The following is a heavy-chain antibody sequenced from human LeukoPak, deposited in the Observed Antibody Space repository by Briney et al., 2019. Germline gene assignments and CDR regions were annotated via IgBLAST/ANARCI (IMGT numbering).Heavy chain of an antibody. CDR2: IYPDDSDT. D-gene: IGHD1-14*01. Sequence: PGESLRISCKGSGYSFTSYWISWVRQMPGKGLEWMGIIYPDDSDTRYSPSFQGQVTISADKSITTAYLQWSSLRASDTAIYYCARLEDNRGSGYYFDYWGQGTLVTVSS. CDR1: GYSFTSYW. CDR3: ARLEDNRGSGYYFDY. V-gene: IGHV5-51*01. J-gene: IGHJ4*02.